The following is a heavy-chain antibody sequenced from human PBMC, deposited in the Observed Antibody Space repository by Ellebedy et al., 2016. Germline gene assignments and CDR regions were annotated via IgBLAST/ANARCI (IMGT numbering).Heavy chain of an antibody. V-gene: IGHV3-33*01. CDR3: ARDRGIIGTGAFDY. CDR1: GFTFSSYG. Sequence: GESLKISCAASGFTFSSYGMHWVRQAPGKGLEWVAVIWSDGSNKYYADSVKGRFTISRDNSKNTLYLQMNSLRVEDTAVYGCARDRGIIGTGAFDYWGQGTLVTVSS. J-gene: IGHJ4*02. CDR2: IWSDGSNK. D-gene: IGHD1-20*01.